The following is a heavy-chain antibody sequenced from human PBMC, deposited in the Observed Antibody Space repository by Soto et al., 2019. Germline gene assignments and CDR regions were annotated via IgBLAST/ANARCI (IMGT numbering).Heavy chain of an antibody. Sequence: QVQLQESGPGLVKPSGPLSLMCTVSSDSVSSFYWTWIRQPAGKGLEWIGRSYSSGDTNYNPSLKSRVTMSVAMLKNQFSLKMTAVTAADRAVYSCARASRCKSESECLAWRDQWGQGTLVTVSS. CDR2: SYSSGDT. CDR1: SDSVSSFY. D-gene: IGHD3-16*01. V-gene: IGHV4-4*07. J-gene: IGHJ4*02. CDR3: ARASRCKSESECLAWRDQ.